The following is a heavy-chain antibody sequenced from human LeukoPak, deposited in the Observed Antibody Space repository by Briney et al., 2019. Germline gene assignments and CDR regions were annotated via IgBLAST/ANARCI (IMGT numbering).Heavy chain of an antibody. CDR3: ARDLLTGNDH. V-gene: IGHV3-48*01. CDR2: ISSSGSTI. D-gene: IGHD7-27*01. J-gene: IGHJ4*02. CDR1: GFSFRTSD. Sequence: PGGSLRLSCAASGFSFRTSDMNWVRQAPGKGLEWVSHISSSGSTIYYADSVKGRFTVSRDNFEDSLYLQMSSLRAEDTAVYYCARDLLTGNDHWGQGTLVTVSS.